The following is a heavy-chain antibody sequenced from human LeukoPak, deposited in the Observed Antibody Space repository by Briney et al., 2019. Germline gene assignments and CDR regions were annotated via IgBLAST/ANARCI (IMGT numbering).Heavy chain of an antibody. CDR2: IWYDGSNK. D-gene: IGHD2-2*02. J-gene: IGHJ6*02. V-gene: IGHV3-33*01. CDR3: ARDFGCSSTSCYTYYYYGMDV. Sequence: PGGSLRLSCAASGFTFSSYGMHWVRQAPGKGLQWVAVIWYDGSNKYYADSVKGRFTISRDNSKSTLYLQMNSLRAEDTAVYYCARDFGCSSTSCYTYYYYGMDVWGQGTTVTVSS. CDR1: GFTFSSYG.